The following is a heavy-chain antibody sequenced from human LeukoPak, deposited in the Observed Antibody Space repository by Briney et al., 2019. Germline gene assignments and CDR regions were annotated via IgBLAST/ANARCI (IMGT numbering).Heavy chain of an antibody. CDR2: ISGSGGST. J-gene: IGHJ4*02. Sequence: GGSLRLSCAASGFTFSSYGMHWVRQAPGKGLEWVSAISGSGGSTYYADSVKGRFTISRDKSKNTLYLQMNSLRAEDTAVYYCARGSSSWYYFDYWGQGTLVTISS. CDR3: ARGSSSWYYFDY. V-gene: IGHV3-23*01. CDR1: GFTFSSYG. D-gene: IGHD6-13*01.